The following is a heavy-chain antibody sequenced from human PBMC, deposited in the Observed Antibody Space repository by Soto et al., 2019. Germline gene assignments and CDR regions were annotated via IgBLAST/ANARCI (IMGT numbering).Heavy chain of an antibody. CDR3: ATFLTRTYYDILTGYYNLYYFDY. CDR2: FDPEDGET. Sequence: VASVKVSCKVSGYTLTELSMHWVRQAPGKGLEWMGGFDPEDGETIYAQKFQGRVTMTEDTSTDTAYMELSSLRSEDTAVYYCATFLTRTYYDILTGYYNLYYFDYWGQGTLVTVSS. CDR1: GYTLTELS. V-gene: IGHV1-24*01. D-gene: IGHD3-9*01. J-gene: IGHJ4*02.